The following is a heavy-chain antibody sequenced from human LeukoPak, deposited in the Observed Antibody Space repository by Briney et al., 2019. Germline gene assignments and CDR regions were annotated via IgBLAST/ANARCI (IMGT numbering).Heavy chain of an antibody. D-gene: IGHD3-10*01. CDR1: GGSISSYY. J-gene: IGHJ5*02. V-gene: IGHV4-4*07. Sequence: PSETLSLTCTVSGGSISSYYWSWIRQPAGKGLEWIGRIYTSGSTNYNPSLKSRVTMSVDTSKNQFSLKLSSVTAADTAVYYCARDELGYGSGINWFDPWGQRTLVTVSS. CDR3: ARDELGYGSGINWFDP. CDR2: IYTSGST.